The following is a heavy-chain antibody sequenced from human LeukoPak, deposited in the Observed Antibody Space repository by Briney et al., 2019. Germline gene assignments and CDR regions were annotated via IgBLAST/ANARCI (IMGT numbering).Heavy chain of an antibody. D-gene: IGHD3-22*01. CDR3: ATHYDSSGYYYSTYYFDY. V-gene: IGHV1-24*01. Sequence: GASVKVSCKVSGYTLTELSVHWVRQAPGKGLEWMGGFDPEDGETIYAQKFQGRVTMTEDTSTDTAYMELSSLRSEDTAVYYCATHYDSSGYYYSTYYFDYWGQGTLVTVSS. CDR2: FDPEDGET. CDR1: GYTLTELS. J-gene: IGHJ4*02.